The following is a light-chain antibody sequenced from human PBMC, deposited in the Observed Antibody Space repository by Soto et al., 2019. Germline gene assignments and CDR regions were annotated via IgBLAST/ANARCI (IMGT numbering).Light chain of an antibody. J-gene: IGLJ2*01. CDR1: SSNIGSHT. CDR3: AAWDDSLNGVI. CDR2: SNN. V-gene: IGLV1-44*01. Sequence: QSVLTQPPSASGTPGQRITISCSGSSSNIGSHTVNWHQQVPGTAPKLLIYSNNERPSGVPDRFSGSKSGTSAPLAISGLQSGDEADYYCAAWDDSLNGVIFGGGTQLTVL.